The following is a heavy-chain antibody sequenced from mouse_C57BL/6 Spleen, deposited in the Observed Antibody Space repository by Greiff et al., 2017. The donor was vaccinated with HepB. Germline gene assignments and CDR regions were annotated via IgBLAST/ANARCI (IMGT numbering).Heavy chain of an antibody. CDR1: GYTFTSYW. V-gene: IGHV1-53*01. J-gene: IGHJ2*01. D-gene: IGHD1-1*01. CDR2: INPSNGGT. CDR3: ARWGYYGSSLYYFDY. Sequence: VQLQQSGTELVKPGASVKLSCKASGYTFTSYWMHWVKQRPGQGLEWIGNINPSNGGTNYNEKFKSKATLTVDKSSSTAYMQLSSLTSEDSAVYYCARWGYYGSSLYYFDYWGQGTTLTVSS.